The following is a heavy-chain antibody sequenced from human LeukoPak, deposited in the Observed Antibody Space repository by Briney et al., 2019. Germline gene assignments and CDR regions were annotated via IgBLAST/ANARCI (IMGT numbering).Heavy chain of an antibody. CDR1: GFTFGDYA. CDR3: TRNRLGSGSYYIDY. Sequence: PGGSLRLSCTASGFTFGDYAMSWIRQAPGKGLEWVGFIRSKAYGETADYAASVKGRFTISRDDSKAIAYLQMNSLKTEDTAVYYCTRNRLGSGSYYIDYWGQGTLVTVSS. D-gene: IGHD3-10*01. J-gene: IGHJ4*02. V-gene: IGHV3-49*03. CDR2: IRSKAYGETA.